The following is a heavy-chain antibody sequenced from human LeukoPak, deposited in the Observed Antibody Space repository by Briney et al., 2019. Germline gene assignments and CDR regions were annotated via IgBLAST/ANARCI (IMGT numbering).Heavy chain of an antibody. CDR2: ISAYNGNT. D-gene: IGHD2-15*01. CDR1: GYTFTSYG. CDR3: ARSLGYCSGGSCYSDLDY. Sequence: ASVKVSCKASGYTFTSYGISWVRQAPGQGLEWMGWISAYNGNTNYAQKLQGRVTMTTDTSTSTAYMELRSLRSDDTAVYYCARSLGYCSGGSCYSDLDYWGQGTLVTVSS. V-gene: IGHV1-18*01. J-gene: IGHJ4*02.